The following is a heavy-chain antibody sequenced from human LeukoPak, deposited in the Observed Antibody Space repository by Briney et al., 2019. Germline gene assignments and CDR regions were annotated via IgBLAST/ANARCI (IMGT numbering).Heavy chain of an antibody. J-gene: IGHJ4*02. Sequence: SQTLSLTCAVSGGSISSGGYSYNWIRQPPGKGLEWIGSIYYSGSTYYNPSLKSRVTISVDTSKNQFSLKLSSVTAADTAVYYCARRYYDSSGPEDYWGQGTLVTVSS. D-gene: IGHD3-22*01. CDR1: GGSISSGGYS. V-gene: IGHV4-30-2*03. CDR3: ARRYYDSSGPEDY. CDR2: IYYSGST.